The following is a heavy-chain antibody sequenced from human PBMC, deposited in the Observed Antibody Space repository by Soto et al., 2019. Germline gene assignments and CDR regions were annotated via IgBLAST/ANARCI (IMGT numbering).Heavy chain of an antibody. CDR2: INPNSGGT. V-gene: IGHV1-2*04. J-gene: IGHJ6*02. CDR3: AREPVDIVANYYYGMDV. D-gene: IGHD5-12*01. CDR1: GYTFTGYY. Sequence: ASVKVSCKASGYTFTGYYMHWVRQAPGQGLEWMGWINPNSGGTNYAQKFQGWVTRTRDTSISTAYMELSRLRSDDTAVYYCAREPVDIVANYYYGMDVWGQGTTVTVSS.